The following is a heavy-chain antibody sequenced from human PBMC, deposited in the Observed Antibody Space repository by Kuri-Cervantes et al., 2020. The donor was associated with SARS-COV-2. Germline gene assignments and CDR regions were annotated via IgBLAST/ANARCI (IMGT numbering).Heavy chain of an antibody. Sequence: ETLSLTCAASGFTFSSYWMSWVHQAPGKGLEWVANIKQDGSEKYYVDSVKGRFTISRDNAKNSLYLQMNSLRAEDTAVYYCARDKSPGIAAAEWFDPWGQGTLVTVSS. CDR2: IKQDGSEK. J-gene: IGHJ5*02. CDR3: ARDKSPGIAAAEWFDP. CDR1: GFTFSSYW. V-gene: IGHV3-7*01. D-gene: IGHD6-13*01.